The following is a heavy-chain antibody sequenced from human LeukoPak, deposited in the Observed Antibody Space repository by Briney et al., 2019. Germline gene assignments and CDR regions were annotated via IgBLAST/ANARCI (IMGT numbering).Heavy chain of an antibody. J-gene: IGHJ4*02. V-gene: IGHV3-7*01. CDR1: GFTFSNHW. CDR2: IKQDGSEK. Sequence: PGGSLRLSCAASGFTFSNHWMSWVRQAPGKGLEWVANIKQDGSEKYHVDSVKGRFTVSRDNPKNSLYLQMNSLRAEDTAVYFCARLSDFWSGYYRDYWGQGTLVTVSS. D-gene: IGHD3-3*01. CDR3: ARLSDFWSGYYRDY.